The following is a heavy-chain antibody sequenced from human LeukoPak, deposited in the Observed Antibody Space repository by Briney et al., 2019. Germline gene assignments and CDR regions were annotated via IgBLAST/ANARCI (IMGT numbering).Heavy chain of an antibody. CDR3: AKDADSSPRYFDY. CDR1: GFTFSNHG. J-gene: IGHJ4*02. CDR2: IQYDGSDK. D-gene: IGHD3-22*01. V-gene: IGHV3-30*02. Sequence: PGGSLRLSCAASGFTFSNHGMHWVRQAPGKGLEWVAFIQYDGSDKKYTDSVKGRFTISRDNSKNTLYLQMNSLRAGDTALYYCAKDADSSPRYFDYWGQGTLVTVSS.